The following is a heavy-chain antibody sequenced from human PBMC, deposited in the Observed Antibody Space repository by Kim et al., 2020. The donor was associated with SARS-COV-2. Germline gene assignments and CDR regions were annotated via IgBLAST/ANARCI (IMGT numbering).Heavy chain of an antibody. D-gene: IGHD3-22*01. Sequence: GGSLRLSCAASGFTFSSYGMHWVRQAPGKGLEWVAVISYDGSNKYYADSVKGRFTISRDNSKNTLYLQMNSLRAEDTAVYYCAKDGDYYDSSGYVDAFDIWGQGTMVTVSS. CDR1: GFTFSSYG. CDR2: ISYDGSNK. CDR3: AKDGDYYDSSGYVDAFDI. V-gene: IGHV3-30*18. J-gene: IGHJ3*02.